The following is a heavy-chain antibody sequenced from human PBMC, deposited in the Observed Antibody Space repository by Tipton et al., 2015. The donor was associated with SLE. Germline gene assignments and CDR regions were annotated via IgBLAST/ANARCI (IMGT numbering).Heavy chain of an antibody. Sequence: LRLSCTVSGGSISGSNYYWDWIRPPPGKGPEWIGRITNNGNTYYNPSLKTRLSISIDTSRNQFSLNLSSVTAADTAAYYCARQVGAKAFDIWGQGTMVTVSS. D-gene: IGHD1-26*01. CDR1: GGSISGSNYY. J-gene: IGHJ3*02. V-gene: IGHV4-39*01. CDR3: ARQVGAKAFDI. CDR2: ITNNGNT.